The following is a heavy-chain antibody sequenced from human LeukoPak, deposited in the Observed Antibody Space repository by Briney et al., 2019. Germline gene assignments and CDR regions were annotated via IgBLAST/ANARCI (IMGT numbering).Heavy chain of an antibody. CDR2: IWYDGSNK. J-gene: IGHJ4*02. CDR3: ARGFDSGYDFGS. V-gene: IGHV3-33*01. CDR1: GFTFSTYG. D-gene: IGHD5-12*01. Sequence: PGRSLRLSCAASGFTFSTYGMHWIRQAPGKGLEWVAVIWYDGSNKYYIDSVRGRFTISRDNSRNTLYLQMNSLRAEDTAVYYCARGFDSGYDFGSWGQGTLVTVSS.